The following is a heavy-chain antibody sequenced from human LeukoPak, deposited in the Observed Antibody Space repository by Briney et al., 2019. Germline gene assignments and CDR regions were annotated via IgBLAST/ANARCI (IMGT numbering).Heavy chain of an antibody. CDR1: GFTFSSYS. D-gene: IGHD6-13*01. V-gene: IGHV3-21*01. CDR2: ISSSSSYI. CDR3: ARDYRFDIAAAGTLWFDP. Sequence: GGSLRLSCAASGFTFSSYSMNWVRQAPGKGLEWVSSISSSSSYIYYADSVKGRFTISRDNAKNSLYPQMNSLRAEDTAVYYCARDYRFDIAAAGTLWFDPWGQGALVTVSS. J-gene: IGHJ5*02.